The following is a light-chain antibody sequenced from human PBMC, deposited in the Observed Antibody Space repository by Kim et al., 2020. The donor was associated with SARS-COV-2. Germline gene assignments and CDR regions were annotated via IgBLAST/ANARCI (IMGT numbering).Light chain of an antibody. CDR3: NSRDSSGNHLRV. CDR2: GKN. J-gene: IGLJ3*02. V-gene: IGLV3-19*01. Sequence: SSELTQDPAVSVALGQTVRITCQGDSLRSYYATRYQQKPGQAPVLVIYGKNNRPSGIPDRFSGSSSGNTASLTITGAQAEDEADYYCNSRDSSGNHLRVFGGGTQLTVL. CDR1: SLRSYY.